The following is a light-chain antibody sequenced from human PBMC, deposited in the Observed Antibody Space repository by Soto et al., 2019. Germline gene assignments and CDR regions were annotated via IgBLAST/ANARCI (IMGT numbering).Light chain of an antibody. J-gene: IGKJ5*01. Sequence: EIVMTQSPATLSVSPGERATLSCRASQSVSSNLAGYQQKPGQAPRLLIYGASTRATGIPARCSGSGSWKEFTLTLSSLQSEDFEVYFCQQYNNWPFTFGQGTRLEIK. CDR1: QSVSSN. CDR3: QQYNNWPFT. CDR2: GAS. V-gene: IGKV3-15*01.